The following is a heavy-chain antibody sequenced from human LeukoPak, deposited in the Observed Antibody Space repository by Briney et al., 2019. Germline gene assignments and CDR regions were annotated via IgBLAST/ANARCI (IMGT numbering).Heavy chain of an antibody. CDR2: INHNGEAI. CDR1: GFPFSGYV. V-gene: IGHV3-48*02. J-gene: IGHJ4*02. Sequence: GGSLRLPCAASGFPFSGYVLSWVRQAPGKGLEWIAYINHNGEAIYYPDFVKGRFIISRDNVKNSLFLQMNDLRDEDTAIYYCARDYDWAFDFWGQGTRVTVSS. D-gene: IGHD3-9*01. CDR3: ARDYDWAFDF.